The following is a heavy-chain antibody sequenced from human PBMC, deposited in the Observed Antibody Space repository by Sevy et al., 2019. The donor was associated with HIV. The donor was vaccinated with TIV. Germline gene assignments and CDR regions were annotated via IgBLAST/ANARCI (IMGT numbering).Heavy chain of an antibody. CDR2: IIPIFGTA. D-gene: IGHD3-16*01. CDR3: ARGRLIPLFDY. CDR1: AGTFSSYA. V-gene: IGHV1-69*13. Sequence: ASVKVSCKASAGTFSSYAISWVRQAPGQGLEWMGGIIPIFGTANYAQKFQGRVTITADESTSTAYMELSSLRSEDTAVYYCARGRLIPLFDYWGQGTLVTVSS. J-gene: IGHJ4*02.